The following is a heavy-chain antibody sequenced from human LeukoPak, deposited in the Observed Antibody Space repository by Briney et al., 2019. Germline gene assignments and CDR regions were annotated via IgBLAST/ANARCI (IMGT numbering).Heavy chain of an antibody. V-gene: IGHV3-30*14. D-gene: IGHD4-23*01. CDR1: GFTFRSYA. Sequence: PGGSLRLSCAASGFTFRSYAMHWVRQAPGKGLEWVAVISYDGSNKKYADSVKGRFTISRDNSKNTLYLQMNSLRAEDTAVYYCARETSGGNGIGYWGQGTLVTVSS. J-gene: IGHJ4*02. CDR3: ARETSGGNGIGY. CDR2: ISYDGSNK.